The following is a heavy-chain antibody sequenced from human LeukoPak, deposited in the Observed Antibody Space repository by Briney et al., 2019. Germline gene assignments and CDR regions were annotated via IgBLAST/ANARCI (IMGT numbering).Heavy chain of an antibody. Sequence: GGSLRLSCAVSGFSFSDYGMSWVRQAPGKGLEWVSSIAGSGGNTNYADSVKGRFTISRDNSKNTLSLTMNSVRADDTAVYYCVKGRLFGDYIFDFWGQGTLVTVSS. CDR1: GFSFSDYG. J-gene: IGHJ4*02. CDR3: VKGRLFGDYIFDF. V-gene: IGHV3-23*01. D-gene: IGHD4-17*01. CDR2: IAGSGGNT.